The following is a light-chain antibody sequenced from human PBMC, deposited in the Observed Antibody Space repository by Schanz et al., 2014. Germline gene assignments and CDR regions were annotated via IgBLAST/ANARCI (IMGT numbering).Light chain of an antibody. J-gene: IGLJ3*02. Sequence: QSVLTQPPSVSAAPGQKVTISCSGSSSNIGNNYVSWYQQLPGTAPKLLIYDNNERPSGIPDRFSGSKSGNTASLTISGLQAEDEADYYCCSYAGSSTWVFGGGTKLTVL. CDR2: DNN. V-gene: IGLV1-51*01. CDR1: SSNIGNNY. CDR3: CSYAGSSTWV.